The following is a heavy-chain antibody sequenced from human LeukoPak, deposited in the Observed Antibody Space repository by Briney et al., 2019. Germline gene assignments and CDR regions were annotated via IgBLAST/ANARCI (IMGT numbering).Heavy chain of an antibody. CDR2: INHSGST. CDR3: ARGRLYCSGGSCYFDY. V-gene: IGHV4-34*01. CDR1: GGSFSDYY. J-gene: IGHJ4*02. D-gene: IGHD2-15*01. Sequence: SETLSLTCAVYGGSFSDYYWSWIRQPPGKGLEWIGEINHSGSTNYNPSLKSRVTISVDTSKNQFSLKLSSVTAADTAVYYCARGRLYCSGGSCYFDYWGQGTLVTVSS.